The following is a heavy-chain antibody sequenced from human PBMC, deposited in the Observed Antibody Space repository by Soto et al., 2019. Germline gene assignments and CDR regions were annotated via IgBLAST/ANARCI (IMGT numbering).Heavy chain of an antibody. V-gene: IGHV1-46*01. J-gene: IGHJ2*01. CDR3: ARETRRAVAGSRWYFDR. Sequence: ASVKVSCKASGYTFTSYYMHWVRQAPGQGLEWMGIINPSGGSTSYAQKFQGRVTMTRDTSTSTVYMELSSLRSEDTAVDYCARETRRAVAGSRWYFDRWGRGTLVTVSS. CDR2: INPSGGST. D-gene: IGHD6-19*01. CDR1: GYTFTSYY.